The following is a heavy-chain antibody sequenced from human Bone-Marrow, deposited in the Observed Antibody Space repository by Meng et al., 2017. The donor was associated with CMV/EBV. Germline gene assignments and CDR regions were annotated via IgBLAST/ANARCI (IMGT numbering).Heavy chain of an antibody. D-gene: IGHD6-19*01. Sequence: GSLRLSRGASGFTFSTYWMHWVRQAPGKGLVWVSRISGDGSSISYVDSVKGRFTISRDNAKNTVYLQMNSLRAEDTAVYYCRGSGWDDYWGQGTLVTVSS. V-gene: IGHV3-74*01. CDR1: GFTFSTYW. J-gene: IGHJ4*02. CDR3: RGSGWDDY. CDR2: ISGDGSSI.